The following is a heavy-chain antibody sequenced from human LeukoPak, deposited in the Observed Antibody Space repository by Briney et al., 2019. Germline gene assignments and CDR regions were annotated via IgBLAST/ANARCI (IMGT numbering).Heavy chain of an antibody. CDR1: GGTFSSYA. Sequence: GASVKVSCKASGGTFSSYAISWVRQATGQGLEWMGWMNANSGNTGYAQKFQGRVTMTRNTSISTAYMELSSLRSEDTAVYYCARLVRVNTRVGNTAALGYWGQGTLVTVSS. CDR3: ARLVRVNTRVGNTAALGY. J-gene: IGHJ4*02. V-gene: IGHV1-8*02. CDR2: MNANSGNT. D-gene: IGHD3-10*01.